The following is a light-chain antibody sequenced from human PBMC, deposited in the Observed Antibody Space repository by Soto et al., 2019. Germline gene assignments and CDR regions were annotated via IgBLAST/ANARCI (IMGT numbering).Light chain of an antibody. J-gene: IGKJ4*01. Sequence: DIQMTQSPSTLSASVGDRVTITCRASQSISSWLAWYQQKPGKAPKLLIYKASSLESGVPSRFSGSGSGTEFTLTISSLQPDDFATYYCQQYRTFGGGTKVDIK. V-gene: IGKV1-5*03. CDR3: QQYRT. CDR1: QSISSW. CDR2: KAS.